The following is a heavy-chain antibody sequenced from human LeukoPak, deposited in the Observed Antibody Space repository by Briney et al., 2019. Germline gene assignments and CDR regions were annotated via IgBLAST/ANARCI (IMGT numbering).Heavy chain of an antibody. D-gene: IGHD2-15*01. J-gene: IGHJ4*02. V-gene: IGHV3-23*01. CDR2: TSGSGGST. CDR1: AFTFSNYA. CDR3: AARDIVVVVAATLDY. Sequence: GGSLRLSCAASAFTFSNYAMSWVRPAPGKGREWVSVTSGSGGSTYYADSVKGRFTISRDNPKNTLYLQMNSLRAEDTAVYYCAARDIVVVVAATLDYWGQGTLVTVSS.